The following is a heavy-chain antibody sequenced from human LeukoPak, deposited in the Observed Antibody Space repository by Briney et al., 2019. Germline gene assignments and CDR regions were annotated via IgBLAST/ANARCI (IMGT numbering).Heavy chain of an antibody. CDR3: AKDRTRGYSYGYGFDY. D-gene: IGHD5-18*01. J-gene: IGHJ4*02. CDR2: IKEDGSEK. Sequence: GGSLRLSCAASGFTFSRSWMHWVRQAPGKGLEWVASIKEDGSEKYYVDSVKGRFTISRDNAKNSLYLQMNSLRAEDTAVYYCAKDRTRGYSYGYGFDYWGQGTLVTVSS. V-gene: IGHV3-7*03. CDR1: GFTFSRSW.